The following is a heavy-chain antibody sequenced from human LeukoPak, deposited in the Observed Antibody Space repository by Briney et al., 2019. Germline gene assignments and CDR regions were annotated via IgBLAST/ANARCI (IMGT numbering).Heavy chain of an antibody. CDR3: ARRRCSRTSCFFDY. CDR1: GFTFSNYW. J-gene: IGHJ4*02. CDR2: IKQDGSEK. D-gene: IGHD2-2*01. V-gene: IGHV3-7*01. Sequence: GGSLRLSCAASGFTFSNYWMSWVRQAPGKGLEWVANIKQDGSEKYYVDSVKGRFTISRDNAKNSLYLQMNSLRAEDTAVYYCARRRCSRTSCFFDYWGQGTLVTVSS.